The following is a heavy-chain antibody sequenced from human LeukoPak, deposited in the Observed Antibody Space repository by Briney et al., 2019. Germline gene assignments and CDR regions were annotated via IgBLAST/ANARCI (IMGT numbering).Heavy chain of an antibody. Sequence: GGSLRLSCAASGLTFSSYWMHWVRQAPGKGLVWVSRISSEGSTTSYADSVKGRFTISRDNAKNTLYLQMNSLRAEDTAVYYCAREGGGAEAAFDYWGQGTLVTVSS. CDR1: GLTFSSYW. V-gene: IGHV3-74*01. D-gene: IGHD6-19*01. CDR3: AREGGGAEAAFDY. J-gene: IGHJ4*02. CDR2: ISSEGSTT.